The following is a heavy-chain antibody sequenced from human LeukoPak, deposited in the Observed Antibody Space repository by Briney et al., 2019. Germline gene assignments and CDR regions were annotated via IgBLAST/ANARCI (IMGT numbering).Heavy chain of an antibody. V-gene: IGHV5-10-1*01. J-gene: IGHJ4*02. CDR2: IDPSDSYT. Sequence: NLGESLKISCKGSGYSFPSYWISWVRQMPGKGLEWMGRIDPSDSYTNYSPSFQGHVTISADKSISTAYLQWSSLKASDTAMYYCARHDSSSWSHIFDYWGQGTLVTVSS. CDR3: ARHDSSSWSHIFDY. CDR1: GYSFPSYW. D-gene: IGHD6-13*01.